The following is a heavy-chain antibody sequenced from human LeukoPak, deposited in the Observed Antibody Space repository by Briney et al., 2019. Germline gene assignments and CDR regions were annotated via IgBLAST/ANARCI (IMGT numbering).Heavy chain of an antibody. CDR2: IYYSGST. CDR3: ARVLRGYSGYAYGFYGMDV. D-gene: IGHD5-12*01. J-gene: IGHJ6*02. Sequence: PSETLSLTCTVSGGSVSSGSYYWSWIRQPPGKGLEWIGYIYYSGSTNYNPSLKSRVTISLDTSKNQFSLKLSSVTAADTAVYYCARVLRGYSGYAYGFYGMDVWGQGTTVTVSS. V-gene: IGHV4-61*01. CDR1: GGSVSSGSYY.